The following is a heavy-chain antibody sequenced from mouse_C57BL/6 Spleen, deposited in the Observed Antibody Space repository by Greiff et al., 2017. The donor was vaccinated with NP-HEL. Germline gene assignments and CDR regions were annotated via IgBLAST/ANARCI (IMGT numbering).Heavy chain of an antibody. CDR2: ISYSGST. CDR3: ARGGTYYSNPDWFAY. CDR1: GYSITSGYD. Sequence: EVQLQQSGPGMVKPSQSLSLTCTVTGYSITSGYDWHWIRHFPGNKLEWMGYISYSGSTNYNPSLKSRISITHDTSKNHFSLKLNSVTTEDTATYYCARGGTYYSNPDWFAYWGQGTLVTVSA. J-gene: IGHJ3*01. D-gene: IGHD2-5*01. V-gene: IGHV3-1*01.